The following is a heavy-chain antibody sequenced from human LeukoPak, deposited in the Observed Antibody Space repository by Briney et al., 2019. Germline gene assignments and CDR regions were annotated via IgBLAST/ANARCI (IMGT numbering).Heavy chain of an antibody. Sequence: GGSLRLSCAASGFTFSSYAMHWVRQAPGKGLEWVAVISYDGSNKYYADSVKGRFTISRDNSKNTLYLQMNSLRAEDTAVYYCAREVVRYCSSTSCLGDAFDIWGQGTMVTVSS. CDR3: AREVVRYCSSTSCLGDAFDI. CDR1: GFTFSSYA. D-gene: IGHD2-2*01. V-gene: IGHV3-30-3*01. CDR2: ISYDGSNK. J-gene: IGHJ3*02.